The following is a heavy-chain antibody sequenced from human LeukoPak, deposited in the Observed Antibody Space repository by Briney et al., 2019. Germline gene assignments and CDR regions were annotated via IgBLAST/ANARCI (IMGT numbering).Heavy chain of an antibody. J-gene: IGHJ3*02. CDR1: GGSFSGYY. CDR2: INHSGST. CDR3: ATSSIAARSDAFVI. V-gene: IGHV4-34*01. Sequence: SETLSLTCAVYGGSFSGYYWSWIRQPPGKGLEWIGEINHSGSTSYNPSLKSRVTISVDTSKNQFSLKLSSVTAADTAVYYCATSSIAARSDAFVIWGQGTMVTVSS. D-gene: IGHD6-6*01.